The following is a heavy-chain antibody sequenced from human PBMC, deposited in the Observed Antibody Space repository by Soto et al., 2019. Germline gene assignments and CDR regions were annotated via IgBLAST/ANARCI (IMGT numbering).Heavy chain of an antibody. CDR2: MYNSGST. D-gene: IGHD3-10*01. CDR1: GGSISSSSYY. V-gene: IGHV4-61*05. CDR3: ASMGYHYGSGSYPLDY. J-gene: IGHJ4*02. Sequence: ASETLSLTCTVSGGSISSSSYYWTWIRQPPGKGLEWIGFMYNSGSTHYNPSLKSRVTISLDTSKNQFSLNLRSVTAADTAVYYCASMGYHYGSGSYPLDYWGQGTLVTVSS.